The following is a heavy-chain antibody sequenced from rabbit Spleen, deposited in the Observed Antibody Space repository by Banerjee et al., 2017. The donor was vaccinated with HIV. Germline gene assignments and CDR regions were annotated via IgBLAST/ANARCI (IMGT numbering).Heavy chain of an antibody. CDR3: ARDTATSFSTYGMDL. CDR2: TAGGRSSFT. CDR1: GFSFSSNDY. V-gene: IGHV1S45*01. J-gene: IGHJ6*01. Sequence: QQQLEESGGGLVKPGGTLTLTCKASGFSFSSNDYMCWVRQAPGKGLEWIACTAGGRSSFTYYASWAKGRFTISKASSTTVTLQMTSLTAADTATYFCARDTATSFSTYGMDLWGPGTLVTVS. D-gene: IGHD1-1*01.